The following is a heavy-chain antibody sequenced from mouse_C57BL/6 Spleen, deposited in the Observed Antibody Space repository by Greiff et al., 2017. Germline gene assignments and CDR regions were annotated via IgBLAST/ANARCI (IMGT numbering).Heavy chain of an antibody. D-gene: IGHD1-1*01. CDR3: TRYYGSSFDYYAMEY. J-gene: IGHJ4*01. CDR2: IDPEDGDT. V-gene: IGHV14-1*01. CDR1: GFNIKDYY. Sequence: EVQLQQSGAELVRPGASVKLSCTASGFNIKDYYMHWVKQRPEQGLEWIGRIDPEDGDTEYAPKFQGKATMTADTSSNTAYLQLSSLTSEDTAVYYCTRYYGSSFDYYAMEYWGQGTSVTVSS.